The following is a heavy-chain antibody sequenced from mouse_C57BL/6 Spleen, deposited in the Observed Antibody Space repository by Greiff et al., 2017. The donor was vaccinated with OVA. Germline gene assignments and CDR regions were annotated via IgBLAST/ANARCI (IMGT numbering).Heavy chain of an antibody. D-gene: IGHD4-1*01. V-gene: IGHV1-18*01. CDR2: INPNNGGT. Sequence: EVKLQESGPELVKPGASVKIPCKASGYTFTDYNMDWVKQSHGKSLEWIGDINPNNGGTIYNQKFKGKATLTVDKSSSTAYMELRSLTSEDTAVYYCARDLLGRYWYFDVWGTGTTVTVSS. CDR1: GYTFTDYN. J-gene: IGHJ1*03. CDR3: ARDLLGRYWYFDV.